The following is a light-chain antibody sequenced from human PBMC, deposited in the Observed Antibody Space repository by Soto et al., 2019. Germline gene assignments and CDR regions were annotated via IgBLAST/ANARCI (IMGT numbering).Light chain of an antibody. CDR3: GTWDSSLSAGV. CDR1: SSNIGNNY. V-gene: IGLV1-51*01. Sequence: QSVLTQPPSVSAASGQKVTISCSGFSSNIGNNYVSWYQQVPGTAPKLLIYENNKRPSGIPDRFSGSKSGTSATLDITGLQTGDEADYYCGTWDSSLSAGVFGGGTKVTVL. CDR2: ENN. J-gene: IGLJ2*01.